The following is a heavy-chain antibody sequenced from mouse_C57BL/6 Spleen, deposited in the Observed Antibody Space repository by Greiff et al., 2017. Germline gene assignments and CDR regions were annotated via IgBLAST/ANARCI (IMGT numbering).Heavy chain of an antibody. Sequence: DVKLVESGGGLVKPGGSLKLSCAASGFTFSDYGMHWVRQAPEKGLEWVAYISSGSSTIYYADTVKGRFTISIDNAKNTLFLQMTSLRSEDTSMYYCARGYYGSRTWGYAMDYWGQGTSVTVSS. CDR2: ISSGSSTI. CDR3: ARGYYGSRTWGYAMDY. V-gene: IGHV5-17*01. D-gene: IGHD1-1*01. J-gene: IGHJ4*01. CDR1: GFTFSDYG.